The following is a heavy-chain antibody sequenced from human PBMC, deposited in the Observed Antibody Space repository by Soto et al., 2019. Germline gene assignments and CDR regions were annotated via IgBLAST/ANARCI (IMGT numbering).Heavy chain of an antibody. CDR1: GFTFSSYA. CDR2: ISGSGGST. V-gene: IGHV3-23*01. J-gene: IGHJ1*01. CDR3: AKVALDRGVTNEYFQH. D-gene: IGHD2-21*02. Sequence: PGGSLRLSCAASGFTFSSYAMSWVRQAPGKGLEWVSTISGSGGSTYYADSVKGRFTISRDNSKNTLYLQMNSLRAEDTAVYYCAKVALDRGVTNEYFQHWGQGSLVTVSS.